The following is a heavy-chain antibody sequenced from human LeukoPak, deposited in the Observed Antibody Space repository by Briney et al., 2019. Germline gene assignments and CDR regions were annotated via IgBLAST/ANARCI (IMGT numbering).Heavy chain of an antibody. CDR1: GFTFSTYD. V-gene: IGHV3-30-3*01. D-gene: IGHD1-14*01. J-gene: IGHJ4*02. CDR2: ISYDGSNK. Sequence: GGSLRLSCAASGFTFSTYDIHWVRQAPGKGLEWVAVISYDGSNKYYADSVKGRFTISRDNSKNTLYLQMNSLRAEDTAVYYCARGPAGRQPPSNNHYYHPADTFDYWGQGTLVTVSS. CDR3: ARGPAGRQPPSNNHYYHPADTFDY.